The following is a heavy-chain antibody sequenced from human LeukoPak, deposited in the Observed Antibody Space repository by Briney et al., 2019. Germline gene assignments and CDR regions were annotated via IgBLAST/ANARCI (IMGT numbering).Heavy chain of an antibody. V-gene: IGHV4-30-4*01. CDR3: ARSPRRDYDPTDFDY. J-gene: IGHJ4*02. D-gene: IGHD5-12*01. Sequence: PSETLSLTCTVSGGSISSGDNYWSWIRQPPGKGLEWIRYIYYSGSTYYNPSLKSRVTMSVDPSKNQFSLKLSSVTAADTAVYYCARSPRRDYDPTDFDYWGQGTLVTVSS. CDR2: IYYSGST. CDR1: GGSISSGDNY.